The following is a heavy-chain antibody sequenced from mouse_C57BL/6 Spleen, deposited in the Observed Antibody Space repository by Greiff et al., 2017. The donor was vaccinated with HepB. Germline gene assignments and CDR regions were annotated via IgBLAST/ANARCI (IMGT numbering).Heavy chain of an antibody. J-gene: IGHJ2*01. CDR3: ARSGYYSSSSLFDY. V-gene: IGHV1-64*01. D-gene: IGHD1-1*01. Sequence: VQLQQSGAELVKPGASVKLSCKASGYTFTSYWMHWVKQRPGQGLEWIGMIHPNSGSTNYNEKFKSKATLTVDKSSSTAYMQLSSLTSEDSAVYYCARSGYYSSSSLFDYWGQGTTLTVSS. CDR2: IHPNSGST. CDR1: GYTFTSYW.